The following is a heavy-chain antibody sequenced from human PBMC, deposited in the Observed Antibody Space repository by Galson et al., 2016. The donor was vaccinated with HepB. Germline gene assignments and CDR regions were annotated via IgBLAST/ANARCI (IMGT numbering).Heavy chain of an antibody. CDR1: GFTFSSYW. CDR2: INSDGSST. J-gene: IGHJ4*02. D-gene: IGHD2-15*01. CDR3: ARNMLRAAYFDY. V-gene: IGHV3-74*01. Sequence: SLRLSCAASGFTFSSYWMHWVRQAPGKGLVWVSRINSDGSSTSYADSVKGRFTISRDDSKNTVYLQMSSLRAEDTAVYFCARNMLRAAYFDYWSQGTLVTVSS.